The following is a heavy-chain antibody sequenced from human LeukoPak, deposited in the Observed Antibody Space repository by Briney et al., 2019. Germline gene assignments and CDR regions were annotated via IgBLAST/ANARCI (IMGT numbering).Heavy chain of an antibody. CDR1: GFTFSSYS. J-gene: IGHJ4*02. V-gene: IGHV3-21*01. Sequence: GGSLRLSCAASGFTFSSYSMNWVRQAPGKGLEWVSSITSSSTYIYYADSVKGRFTISRDNAKNSLYLQMNSLRAEDTAVYYCARPKNYDSRGYYNYCGQRTLVTVSS. D-gene: IGHD3-22*01. CDR2: ITSSSTYI. CDR3: ARPKNYDSRGYYNY.